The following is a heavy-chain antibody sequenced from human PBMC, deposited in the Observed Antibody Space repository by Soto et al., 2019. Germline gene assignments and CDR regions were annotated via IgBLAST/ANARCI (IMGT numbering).Heavy chain of an antibody. CDR1: GGTFSSYS. D-gene: IGHD2-2*02. V-gene: IGHV1-69*13. CDR2: IIPIFGTA. J-gene: IGHJ6*02. CDR3: ARSGDIVVVPAAIQVPNYYYGMDV. Sequence: SVKVSCKASGGTFSSYSISWVLQAPGQGLEWMGGIIPIFGTANYAQKFQGRVTITADESTSTAYMELSSLRSEDTAVYYCARSGDIVVVPAAIQVPNYYYGMDVWGQGTTVTVSS.